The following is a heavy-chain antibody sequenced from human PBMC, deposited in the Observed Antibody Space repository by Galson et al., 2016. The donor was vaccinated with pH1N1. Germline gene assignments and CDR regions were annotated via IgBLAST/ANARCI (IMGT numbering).Heavy chain of an antibody. D-gene: IGHD3-10*01. J-gene: IGHJ6*02. CDR3: AREGANYYGSDGMDV. Sequence: SVKVSCKASGGIFNSHTISWVRQAPAQGLEWMGRISTLFGTANYAQNFMGRVTISADASTGTAYMELTNLTSQDTAVYFCAREGANYYGSDGMDVWGQGTTVTVSS. CDR1: GGIFNSHT. CDR2: ISTLFGTA. V-gene: IGHV1-69*13.